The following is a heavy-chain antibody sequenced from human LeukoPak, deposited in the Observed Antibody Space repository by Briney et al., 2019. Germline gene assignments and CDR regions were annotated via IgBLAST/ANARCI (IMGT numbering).Heavy chain of an antibody. V-gene: IGHV3-48*01. CDR3: ARDGVATGLAYYYYMDV. CDR2: ISSSSSTI. CDR1: GFTFSSYW. J-gene: IGHJ6*03. D-gene: IGHD5-12*01. Sequence: PGGSLRLSCAASGFTFSSYWMHWVRQAPGKGLEWASYISSSSSTIYYADSVKGRFTISRDNAKNSLYLQMNSLRAEDTAVYYCARDGVATGLAYYYYMDVWGKGTTVTVSS.